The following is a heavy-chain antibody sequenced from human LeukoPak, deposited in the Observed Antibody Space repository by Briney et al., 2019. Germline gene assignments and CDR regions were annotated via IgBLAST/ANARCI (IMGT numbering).Heavy chain of an antibody. CDR2: IYYTGST. V-gene: IGHV4-59*08. CDR1: GVSISSYY. J-gene: IGHJ1*01. D-gene: IGHD6-13*01. Sequence: SETLSLTCTASGVSISSYYWSWIRQPPGKGLEWVGHIYYTGSTNYNPSLKSRVTISLDTSNNQSSLKLSSVTAADTAVYYCATSPGYSSSWYGNFQHWGQGTLVTVSS. CDR3: ATSPGYSSSWYGNFQH.